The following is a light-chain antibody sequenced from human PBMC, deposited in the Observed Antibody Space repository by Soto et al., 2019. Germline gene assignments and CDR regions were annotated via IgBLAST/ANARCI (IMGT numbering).Light chain of an antibody. V-gene: IGKV1-5*03. CDR3: QQYNSYPWT. CDR1: QSISNW. CDR2: KAS. J-gene: IGKJ1*01. Sequence: DIQMTQSPSTLSASVGDRVTITCRASQSISNWLAWYQQKPGKAPKLLIYKASNLASGVPSRFSGSGSGTEFTLTISSLQPDDFATYYCQQYNSYPWTFGQGTKVDIK.